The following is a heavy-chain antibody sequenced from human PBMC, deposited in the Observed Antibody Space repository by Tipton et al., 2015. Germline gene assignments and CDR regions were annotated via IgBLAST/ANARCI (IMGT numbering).Heavy chain of an antibody. CDR2: IQYSGGT. CDR3: ARARGRHGGLFDS. Sequence: TLSLTCTVSGGSISSYYWSWIRQSPGKGLEWIGYIQYSGGTNYNPSLESRVSMSVDTSKNQFSLKMTSVTATDTAVYYCARARGRHGGLFDSWGQGTLVTVSS. CDR1: GGSISSYY. V-gene: IGHV4-59*13. J-gene: IGHJ4*02. D-gene: IGHD4-23*01.